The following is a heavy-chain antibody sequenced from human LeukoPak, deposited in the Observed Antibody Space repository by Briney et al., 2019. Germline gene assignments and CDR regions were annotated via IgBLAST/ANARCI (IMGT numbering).Heavy chain of an antibody. CDR3: AKASRSQWFGEDGNWFDP. V-gene: IGHV3-23*01. D-gene: IGHD3-10*01. CDR1: GFTFSSYA. CDR2: ISGSGGST. J-gene: IGHJ5*02. Sequence: GGSLRLSCAASGFTFSSYAMSWVRQAPGKGLEWVSAISGSGGSTYYADSVKGRFTISRDNSKNTLYLQMNSLRAEDTAVYYCAKASRSQWFGEDGNWFDPWGQGTLVTVSS.